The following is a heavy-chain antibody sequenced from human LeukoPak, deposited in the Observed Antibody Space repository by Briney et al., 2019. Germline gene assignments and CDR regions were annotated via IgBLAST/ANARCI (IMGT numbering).Heavy chain of an antibody. CDR2: LRHRYGNT. CDR3: ARVGAGEEGIDY. D-gene: IGHD3-16*01. J-gene: IGHJ4*02. V-gene: IGHV1-8*03. Sequence: ASLKVSCKASGYTFIIYEIQWVRQAPGQGLECVWWLRHRYGNTVYAQNFQGRVTITRDTSIDTVYMELSGLRSEDTAVYYCARVGAGEEGIDYWAQGTLITVSS. CDR1: GYTFIIYE.